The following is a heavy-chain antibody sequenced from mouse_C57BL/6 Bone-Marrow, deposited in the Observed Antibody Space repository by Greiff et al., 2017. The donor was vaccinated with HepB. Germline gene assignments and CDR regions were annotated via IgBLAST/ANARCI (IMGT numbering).Heavy chain of an antibody. V-gene: IGHV1-81*01. D-gene: IGHD1-1*01. CDR2: IYPRSGNT. CDR3: ARPITTVGGNWYFDV. CDR1: GYTFTSYG. Sequence: HVQLQQSGAELARPGASVKLSCKASGYTFTSYGISWVKQRTGQGLEWIGEIYPRSGNTYYNEKFKGKATLTADKSSSTAYMELRSLPSEDSAVYFCARPITTVGGNWYFDVWGTGTTVTVSS. J-gene: IGHJ1*03.